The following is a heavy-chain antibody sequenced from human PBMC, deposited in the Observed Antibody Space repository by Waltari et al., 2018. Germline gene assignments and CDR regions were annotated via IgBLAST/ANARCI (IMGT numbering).Heavy chain of an antibody. CDR3: ARDRRYCSGGSCYYFDY. CDR2: IYHSGST. Sequence: QVQLQESGPGLVKPSETLSLTCAVSGYSIRSGYYWVWIRQPPGKGLEWIGSIYHSGSTYYNPSLKSRVTISVDTSKNQFSLKLSSVTAADTAVYYCARDRRYCSGGSCYYFDYWGQGTLVTVSS. D-gene: IGHD2-15*01. CDR1: GYSIRSGYY. J-gene: IGHJ4*02. V-gene: IGHV4-38-2*02.